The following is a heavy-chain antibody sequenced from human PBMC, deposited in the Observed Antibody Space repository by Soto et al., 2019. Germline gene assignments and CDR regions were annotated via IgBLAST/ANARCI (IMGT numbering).Heavy chain of an antibody. CDR3: ARAQITYYDILTGYCGY. Sequence: EVQLVESGGGLVKPGGSLRLSCAASGFTFSSYSMNWVRQAPGKGLEWVSSISSSSSYIYYADSVKGRFTISRDNAKNSRYLQMNSLRAEDTAVYYCARAQITYYDILTGYCGYWGQGTLVTVSS. CDR1: GFTFSSYS. V-gene: IGHV3-21*01. CDR2: ISSSSSYI. D-gene: IGHD3-9*01. J-gene: IGHJ4*02.